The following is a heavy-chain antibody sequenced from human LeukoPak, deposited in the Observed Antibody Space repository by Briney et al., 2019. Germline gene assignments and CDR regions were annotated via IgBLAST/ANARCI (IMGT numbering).Heavy chain of an antibody. CDR2: ISSSSSYI. CDR3: ARMWDCSSTSCYGLDY. V-gene: IGHV3-21*01. Sequence: GGSLRLSCAASGFTFSSYSMNWVRKAPGKGLEWVSSISSSSSYIYYADSVKGRFTISRDNAKNSLYLQMNSLRAEDTAVYYCARMWDCSSTSCYGLDYWGQGTLVTVSS. J-gene: IGHJ4*02. CDR1: GFTFSSYS. D-gene: IGHD2-2*01.